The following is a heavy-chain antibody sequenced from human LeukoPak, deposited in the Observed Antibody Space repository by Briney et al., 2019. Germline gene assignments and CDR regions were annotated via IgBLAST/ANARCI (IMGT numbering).Heavy chain of an antibody. CDR3: ARDLPKSPYDSSGYYLDY. V-gene: IGHV1-69*05. CDR1: GGTFSSYA. CDR2: IIPIFGTA. D-gene: IGHD3-22*01. J-gene: IGHJ4*02. Sequence: ASVKVSCKASGGTFSSYAISWVRQAPGQGLEWMGRIIPIFGTANYAQKFQGRVTITTDESTSTAYMELSSLRSVDTAVYYCARDLPKSPYDSSGYYLDYWGQGTLVTVSS.